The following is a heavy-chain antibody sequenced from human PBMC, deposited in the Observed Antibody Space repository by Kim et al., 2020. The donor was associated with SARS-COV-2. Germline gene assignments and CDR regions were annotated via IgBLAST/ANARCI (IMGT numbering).Heavy chain of an antibody. CDR3: ARAYCSRSSCYREGYDY. CDR1: GGTISNYF. CDR2: MYNSGST. Sequence: SETLSLTCTVSGGTISNYFWSWIRQPPGKGLEWIGYMYNSGSTNYNPSLKSRVTISLDTSKNQFSLKLSSVTAADTAVYFCARAYCSRSSCYREGYDYWGQGTLVTVSS. D-gene: IGHD2-2*01. V-gene: IGHV4-59*08. J-gene: IGHJ4*02.